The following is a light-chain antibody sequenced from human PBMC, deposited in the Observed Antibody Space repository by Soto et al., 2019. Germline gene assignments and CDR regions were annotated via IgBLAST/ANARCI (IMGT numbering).Light chain of an antibody. CDR2: AAS. V-gene: IGKV1-6*01. CDR3: LQDYNYPFT. J-gene: IGKJ3*01. Sequence: AIQMTQSPSSLSASVGDRVTITCRASQGIRNDLGWYQQKPGKAPKLLIYAASSLQSGVPSRFSGSGSGTDFTLTISSLQPDDFVTYYCLQDYNYPFTFGPGTKVDIK. CDR1: QGIRND.